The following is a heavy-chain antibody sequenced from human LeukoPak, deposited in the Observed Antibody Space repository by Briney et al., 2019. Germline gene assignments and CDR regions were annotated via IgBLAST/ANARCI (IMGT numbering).Heavy chain of an antibody. J-gene: IGHJ5*02. CDR2: IYYSGST. D-gene: IGHD3-3*01. CDR3: ARKLFGVVIARYEKIYHLTNWFDP. CDR1: GGSISSSSYY. Sequence: SETLSLTCTVSGGSISSSSYYWGWIRQPPGKGLEWIGSIYYSGSTYYNPSLKSRVTISVDTSKNQFSLKLSSVTAADTAVYYCARKLFGVVIARYEKIYHLTNWFDPWGQGTLVTVSS. V-gene: IGHV4-39*07.